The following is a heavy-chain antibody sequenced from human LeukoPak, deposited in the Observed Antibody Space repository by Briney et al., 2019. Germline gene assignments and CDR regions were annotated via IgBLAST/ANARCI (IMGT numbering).Heavy chain of an antibody. CDR1: GFTFSSYG. CDR3: AKDVWRYSGYGAFDY. J-gene: IGHJ4*02. CDR2: IRYDGSNK. V-gene: IGHV3-30*02. Sequence: GGSLRLSCAASGFTFSSYGMHWVRQAPGKGLEWVAFIRYDGSNKYYADSVKGRFTISRDNSKNTLYLQMNSLRAEDTVVYYCAKDVWRYSGYGAFDYWGQGTLVTVSS. D-gene: IGHD5-12*01.